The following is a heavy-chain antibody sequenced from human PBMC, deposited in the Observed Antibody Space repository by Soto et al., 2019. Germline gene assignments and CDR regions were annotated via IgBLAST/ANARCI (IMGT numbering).Heavy chain of an antibody. J-gene: IGHJ6*03. V-gene: IGHV6-1*01. D-gene: IGHD6-13*01. CDR1: GDSVSSNSAA. Sequence: SQTLSLTCAISGDSVSSNSAAWNWIRQSPSRGLEWLGRTYYRSKWYNDYAVSVKSRITINPDTSKNQFSLQLNSVTPEDTAVYYCARELAAAGSLVYYYYYMDVWGKGTTVTVSS. CDR3: ARELAAAGSLVYYYYYMDV. CDR2: TYYRSKWYN.